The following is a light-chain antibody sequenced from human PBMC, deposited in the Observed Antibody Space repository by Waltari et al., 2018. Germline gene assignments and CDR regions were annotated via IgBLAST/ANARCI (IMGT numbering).Light chain of an antibody. V-gene: IGKV3-15*01. CDR1: RTVGTN. CDR3: QQYNYWPPAYT. CDR2: GAS. Sequence: EIVMTQSPATLSVSQGERAILPCRPRRTVGTNLAWYQQKPGHDPRLLIYGASTRATGIPARFSGSGSGTEFTLIISSLQSEDFAVYYCQQYNYWPPAYTFGQGTKLEIK. J-gene: IGKJ2*01.